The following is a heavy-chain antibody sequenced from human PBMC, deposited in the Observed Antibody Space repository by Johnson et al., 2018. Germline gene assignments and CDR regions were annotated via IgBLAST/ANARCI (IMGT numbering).Heavy chain of an antibody. CDR1: GFTFSSYD. V-gene: IGHV3-13*01. CDR2: IGTAGDT. J-gene: IGHJ3*02. Sequence: VQLVQSGGGLVQPGGSLRLSCAASGFTFSSYDMHWVRQATGKGLEWVSAIGTAGDTYYPGAVKGRFTISRENAKNSFYLQMNSLRAGDTAVYYCARGSRGAFDIWGQGTMVTVSS. D-gene: IGHD3-16*01. CDR3: ARGSRGAFDI.